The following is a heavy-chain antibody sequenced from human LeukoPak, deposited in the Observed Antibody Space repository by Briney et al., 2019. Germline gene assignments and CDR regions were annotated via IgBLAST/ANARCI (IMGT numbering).Heavy chain of an antibody. J-gene: IGHJ4*02. Sequence: GRSLRLSCAASGFTFSSYAMHWVRQAPGKGLEWVVIISYDGSNKYYADPVKGRFTISRDNSKNTLYLQMNSLRAGDTAVYYCARGPRDIVVVDAHYFDYWGQGTLVTVSS. CDR1: GFTFSSYA. V-gene: IGHV3-30-3*01. CDR3: ARGPRDIVVVDAHYFDY. CDR2: ISYDGSNK. D-gene: IGHD2-15*01.